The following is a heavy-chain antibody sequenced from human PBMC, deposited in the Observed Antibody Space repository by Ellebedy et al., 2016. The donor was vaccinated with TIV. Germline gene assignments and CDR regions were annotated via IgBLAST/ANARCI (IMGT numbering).Heavy chain of an antibody. CDR2: FDPEDGET. J-gene: IGHJ3*02. CDR1: GYTLTELS. Sequence: AASVKVSCKVSGYTLTELSMHWVRQAPGKGLEWMGGFDPEDGETIYAQKFQGRVTMTEDTSTDTAYMELSSLRSEDTAVYYCATGSRIAAAGSVDAFDIWGQGTMVTVSS. D-gene: IGHD6-13*01. CDR3: ATGSRIAAAGSVDAFDI. V-gene: IGHV1-24*01.